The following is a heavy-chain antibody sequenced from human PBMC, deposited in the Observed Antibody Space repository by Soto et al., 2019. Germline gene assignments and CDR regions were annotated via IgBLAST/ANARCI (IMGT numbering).Heavy chain of an antibody. CDR3: ARDNWNSY. J-gene: IGHJ4*02. CDR1: GFTFSNYW. V-gene: IGHV3-74*01. D-gene: IGHD1-1*01. Sequence: GGSLRLSCAASGFTFSNYWMHWVRQGPGKGLVWVARVKSDGSSTSYADSVKGRFTISRDNAKNTLYLQMNSLRVEETAVYYCARDNWNSYWGQGTLVTVSS. CDR2: VKSDGSST.